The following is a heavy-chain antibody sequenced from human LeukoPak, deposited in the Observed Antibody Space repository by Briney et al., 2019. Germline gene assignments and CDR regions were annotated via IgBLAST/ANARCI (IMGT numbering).Heavy chain of an antibody. J-gene: IGHJ4*02. D-gene: IGHD3-10*01. CDR2: ISVGGGGT. CDR1: GFTFSNFA. CDR3: AKAGYYYASGRAPFDC. V-gene: IGHV3-23*01. Sequence: PGGSLRLSCAASGFTFSNFAMSWVRQAPGKGLEGVSVISVGGGGTYYADPVKGRFTISRDNSKNTLYLQMDSLRAEDTAVYYCAKAGYYYASGRAPFDCWGQGTLVTVSS.